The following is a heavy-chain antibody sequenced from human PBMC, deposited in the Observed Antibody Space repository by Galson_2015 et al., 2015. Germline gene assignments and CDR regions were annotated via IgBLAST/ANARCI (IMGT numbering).Heavy chain of an antibody. CDR1: GYTVTSYD. CDR3: ARGSGYNYGYCRVVDS. J-gene: IGHJ4*02. Sequence: SVKVSCKASGYTVTSYDINWVRQATGQGLEWMGWMNPNTGNTGYAQNFQGRVTMTRNTSISTAYMELSSLRSDDTAVYYCARGSGYNYGYCRVVDSWGQGTLVTVSS. V-gene: IGHV1-8*01. D-gene: IGHD5-18*01. CDR2: MNPNTGNT.